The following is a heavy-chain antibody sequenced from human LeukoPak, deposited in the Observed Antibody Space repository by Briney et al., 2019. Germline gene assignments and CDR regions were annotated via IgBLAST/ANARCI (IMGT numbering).Heavy chain of an antibody. J-gene: IGHJ3*02. CDR1: GFTFSSYA. V-gene: IGHV3-30-3*01. CDR3: ARDPTAGIAAAGPRGAPPHDAFDI. CDR2: ISYDGSNK. D-gene: IGHD6-13*01. Sequence: QPGRSLRLSCAASGFTFSSYAMHWVRQAPGKGLEWVAVISYDGSNKYYADSVKGRFTISRDNSKNTLYLQMNSLRAEDTAVYYCARDPTAGIAAAGPRGAPPHDAFDIWGQGTMVTVSS.